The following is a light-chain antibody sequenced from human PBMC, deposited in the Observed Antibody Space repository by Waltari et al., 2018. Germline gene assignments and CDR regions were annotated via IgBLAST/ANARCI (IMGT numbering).Light chain of an antibody. CDR2: DVS. CDR3: CSYAGIWV. J-gene: IGLJ3*02. Sequence: QSALTQPRSVSGSPGQSVTISCAGTGSDVGDVNSVSWYQQHPGKAPKLVIFDVSKRPSGFPDRFSGSKAGTSASLTVSGLQAEDEADYYCCSYAGIWVFGGGTKLTVL. CDR1: GSDVGDVNS. V-gene: IGLV2-11*01.